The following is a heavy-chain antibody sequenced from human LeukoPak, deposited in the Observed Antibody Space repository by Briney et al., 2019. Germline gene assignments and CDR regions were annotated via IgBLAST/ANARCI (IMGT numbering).Heavy chain of an antibody. D-gene: IGHD3-10*01. CDR1: GFTFSSYW. CDR3: ARDLAYYGSGSYDY. J-gene: IGHJ4*02. V-gene: IGHV3-7*01. CDR2: IKQDGSEK. Sequence: GGSLRLSCAASGFTFSSYWMSWVRQAPGKGLEWVANIKQDGSEKYYVDSVKGRFTISRDNAKNSLYLQMNSLRAEDTAVYYCARDLAYYGSGSYDYWGQGTLVTVSS.